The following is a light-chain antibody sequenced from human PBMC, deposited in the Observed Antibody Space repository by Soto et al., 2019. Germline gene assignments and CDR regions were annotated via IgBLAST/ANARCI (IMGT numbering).Light chain of an antibody. V-gene: IGKV1-39*01. CDR3: QQYGSSPSIT. J-gene: IGKJ5*01. Sequence: DIQMTQSPSSLSASVGDRVTITCRTSQPISDYLNWYQQKPGKAPTLLIYTTSNLQSGVPSRFSGSGSATHLTLTISRLEPEDFAVYYCQQYGSSPSITFGQGTRLEIK. CDR1: QPISDY. CDR2: TTS.